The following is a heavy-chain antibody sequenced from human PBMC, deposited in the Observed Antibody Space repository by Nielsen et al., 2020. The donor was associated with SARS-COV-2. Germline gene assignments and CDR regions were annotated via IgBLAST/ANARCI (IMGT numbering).Heavy chain of an antibody. Sequence: GSLRLSCTVSGGSISRYYWSWIRRPPGKGLEWIGYIYYSGSTNYNPSLKSRVTISVDTSKNQFSLKLSSVTAADTAVYYCARQRRAFADRAFDYWGQGTLVTVSS. V-gene: IGHV4-59*01. CDR1: GGSISRYY. D-gene: IGHD1-14*01. CDR2: IYYSGST. CDR3: ARQRRAFADRAFDY. J-gene: IGHJ4*02.